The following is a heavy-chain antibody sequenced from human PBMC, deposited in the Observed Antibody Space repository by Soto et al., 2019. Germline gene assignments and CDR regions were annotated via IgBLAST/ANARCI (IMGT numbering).Heavy chain of an antibody. CDR3: ATEVRFLEWLPYYYMDV. Sequence: SVKVSCKASGGTFSSYTISWVRQAPGQGLEWMGRIIPILGIANYAQKFQGRVTITADKSTSTAYMELSSLRSEDTAVYYCATEVRFLEWLPYYYMDVWGKGTTVTVSS. D-gene: IGHD3-3*01. CDR2: IIPILGIA. J-gene: IGHJ6*03. CDR1: GGTFSSYT. V-gene: IGHV1-69*02.